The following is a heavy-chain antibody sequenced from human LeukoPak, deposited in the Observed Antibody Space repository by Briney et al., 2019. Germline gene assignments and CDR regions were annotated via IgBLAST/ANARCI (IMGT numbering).Heavy chain of an antibody. CDR3: TRDQCSRGACYSDY. V-gene: IGHV3-53*01. J-gene: IGHJ4*02. CDR2: ILSRGIT. CDR1: GFIVSINY. D-gene: IGHD2-15*01. Sequence: PGGSLRLSCAASGFIVSINYMTWVRQAPGRGLEWVLVILSRGITYYGDSVRGQVTNSRDLSKNTLYLQMNSLRSEDKAVYCCTRDQCSRGACYSDYWGRGSRVSVSS.